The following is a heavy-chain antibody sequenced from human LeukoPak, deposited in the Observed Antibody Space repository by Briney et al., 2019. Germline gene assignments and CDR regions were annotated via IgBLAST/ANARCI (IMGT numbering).Heavy chain of an antibody. CDR3: ARLGLRDYYDSSGYCALRYFDY. CDR1: GYSFTSYW. J-gene: IGHJ4*02. CDR2: IYPGDSDT. Sequence: ESLKISCKGSGYSFTSYWIGWVRQMPGKGLEWMGIIYPGDSDTRYSPSFQGQVTISADKSISTAYLQWSSLKASDTAMYYCARLGLRDYYDSSGYCALRYFDYWGQGTQVTVSS. V-gene: IGHV5-51*01. D-gene: IGHD3-22*01.